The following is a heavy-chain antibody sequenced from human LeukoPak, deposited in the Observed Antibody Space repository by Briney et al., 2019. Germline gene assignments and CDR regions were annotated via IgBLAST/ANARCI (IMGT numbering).Heavy chain of an antibody. CDR2: VNPKTGGT. J-gene: IGHJ3*01. Sequence: ASVKVSCKAFGYSFTGYHLHWVRQAPRQGLEWMGWVNPKTGGTNYARKFQGRVTMTRDTSINKVNMELSRLTSDDTAVYYCAREFSSKLEWLAYVTGDDAFDVWGQGTMITVS. V-gene: IGHV1-2*02. CDR1: GYSFTGYH. D-gene: IGHD3-3*01. CDR3: AREFSSKLEWLAYVTGDDAFDV.